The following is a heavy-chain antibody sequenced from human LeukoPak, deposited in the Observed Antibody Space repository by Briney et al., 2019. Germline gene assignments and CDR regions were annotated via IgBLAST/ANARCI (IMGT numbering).Heavy chain of an antibody. Sequence: ASVKVSCKVSGYTLTELSMHWVRQAPGKGLEWMGGSDPEDGETIYAQKFQGRVTMTTDTSTSTAYMELRSLRSDDTAVYYCARVLRGGARPVSGSWFDPWGQGTLVTVSS. V-gene: IGHV1-24*01. CDR3: ARVLRGGARPVSGSWFDP. CDR1: GYTLTELS. CDR2: SDPEDGET. D-gene: IGHD6-6*01. J-gene: IGHJ5*02.